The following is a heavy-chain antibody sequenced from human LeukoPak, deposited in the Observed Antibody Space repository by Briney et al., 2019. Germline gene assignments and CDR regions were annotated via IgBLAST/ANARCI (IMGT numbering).Heavy chain of an antibody. CDR1: GGSFSGYY. D-gene: IGHD7-27*01. CDR3: ARDGGATGVGY. V-gene: IGHV4-34*01. J-gene: IGHJ4*02. CDR2: INHSGST. Sequence: PSETLSLTCAVYGGSFSGYYWSWIRQPPGKGLEWIGEINHSGSTNYNPSLKSRVTISVDTSKNQFSLKLSSVTAADTAVYYCARDGGATGVGYWGQGTLVTVSS.